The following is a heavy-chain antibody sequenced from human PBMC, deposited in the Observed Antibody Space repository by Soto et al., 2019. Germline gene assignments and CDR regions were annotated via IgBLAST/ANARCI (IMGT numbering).Heavy chain of an antibody. CDR2: ISSSSSYI. Sequence: PGGSLRLSCAASGFTFSSYSTNWVRQAPGKGLEWVSSISSSSSYIYYADSVKGRFTISRDNAKNSLYLQMNSLRAEDTAVYYCARDRRDGYNFDYWGQGTLVTVSS. CDR3: ARDRRDGYNFDY. J-gene: IGHJ4*02. V-gene: IGHV3-21*01. CDR1: GFTFSSYS. D-gene: IGHD5-12*01.